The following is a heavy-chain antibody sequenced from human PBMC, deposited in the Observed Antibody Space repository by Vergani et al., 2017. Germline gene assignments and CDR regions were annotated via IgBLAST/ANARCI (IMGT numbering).Heavy chain of an antibody. CDR1: GESFSSFY. D-gene: IGHD3-10*01. Sequence: QVQLQQWGAGVVKPSGTLSLTCAVFGESFSSFYWSWIRQPPGKGLEWIGEINNDGHTNYNPSLESRVTVSRGTATNQFSLNLMSVTAAGTAMYYCAVRQRVNLVGGGIVTKRTFDYWSQGSLVTVSS. CDR2: INNDGHT. CDR3: AVRQRVNLVGGGIVTKRTFDY. V-gene: IGHV4-34*02. J-gene: IGHJ4*02.